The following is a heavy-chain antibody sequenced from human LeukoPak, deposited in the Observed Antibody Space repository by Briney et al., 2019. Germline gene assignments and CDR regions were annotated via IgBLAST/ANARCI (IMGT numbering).Heavy chain of an antibody. CDR1: GFTFSSYG. CDR3: AKDQGCSSTSCYHYYYYYYMDV. J-gene: IGHJ6*03. D-gene: IGHD2-2*01. Sequence: GGSLRLSCAASGFTFSSYGMHWVRQAPGKGLEWVAFIWYDGSNKYYADSVKGRFTISRDNSKNTLYLQMNSLRAEDTAVYYCAKDQGCSSTSCYHYYYYYYMDVWGKGTTVTV. V-gene: IGHV3-30*02. CDR2: IWYDGSNK.